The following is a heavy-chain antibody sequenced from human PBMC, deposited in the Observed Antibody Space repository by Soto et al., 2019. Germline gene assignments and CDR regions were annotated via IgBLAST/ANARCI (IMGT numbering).Heavy chain of an antibody. Sequence: EVQLLESGGTLVQPGGSLRLSCAASGFTFHDYAMTWVRQRPGKGMEWISGISGNGGSTYYADSMKGRFTISRDNSKDTLYLQMSGLRADDTGVYYCTKEEEWTIFVGGPEFWGQGTLVTVSS. CDR3: TKEEEWTIFVGGPEF. J-gene: IGHJ4*02. CDR2: ISGNGGST. CDR1: GFTFHDYA. D-gene: IGHD3-3*01. V-gene: IGHV3-23*01.